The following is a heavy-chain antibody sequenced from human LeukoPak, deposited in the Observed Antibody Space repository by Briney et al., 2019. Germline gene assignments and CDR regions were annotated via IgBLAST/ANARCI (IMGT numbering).Heavy chain of an antibody. J-gene: IGHJ6*02. CDR1: GYTFTSYD. CDR2: MNPNSGNT. CDR3: ARGQGCSSGWCGHYYYGMDV. D-gene: IGHD6-19*01. V-gene: IGHV1-8*01. Sequence: AASVKVSCKASGYTFTSYDINWVRQATGQGLEWMGWMNPNSGNTGYAQKFQGRVTMTRNTSISTAYMELSSLRSEDTAVYYCARGQGCSSGWCGHYYYGMDVWGQGTTVTVSS.